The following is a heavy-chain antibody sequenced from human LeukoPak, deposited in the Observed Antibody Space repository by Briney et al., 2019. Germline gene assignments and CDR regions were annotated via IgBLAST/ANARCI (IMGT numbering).Heavy chain of an antibody. CDR3: ARTLTVAGGKYFQH. V-gene: IGHV7-4-1*02. J-gene: IGHJ1*01. CDR2: INTNTGNP. D-gene: IGHD6-13*01. Sequence: ASVKVPCKASGYTFTNYAINWVRQAPGQGLEWVGWINTNTGNPTYVQGFTGRFVFSLDTSVSTAYLQISSLKAENTAVYYCARTLTVAGGKYFQHWGQGTLVTVSS. CDR1: GYTFTNYA.